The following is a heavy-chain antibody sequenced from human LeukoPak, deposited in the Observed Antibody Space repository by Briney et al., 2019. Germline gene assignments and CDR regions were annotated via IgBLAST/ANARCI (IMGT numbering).Heavy chain of an antibody. CDR2: LSDTGKT. CDR3: LSGWYLGGYYHEF. Sequence: KPSETLSLTCSVSGGSFSSSSYYWGWIRQPPGKGLEWIVSLSDTGKTYYRPSLKSRLSLSEDMSKNSFSWKLTSVTAADTAVYYCLSGWYLGGYYHEFWGQGTLVIASS. CDR1: GGSFSSSSYY. D-gene: IGHD6-19*01. J-gene: IGHJ4*02. V-gene: IGHV4-39*02.